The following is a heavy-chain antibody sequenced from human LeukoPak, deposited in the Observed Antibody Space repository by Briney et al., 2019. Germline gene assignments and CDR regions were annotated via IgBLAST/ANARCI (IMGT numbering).Heavy chain of an antibody. CDR3: ARGDGRGVPLYYFDY. D-gene: IGHD3-10*01. CDR1: GGSISSYY. V-gene: IGHV4-59*01. Sequence: SETLSLTCTVSGGSISSYYWSWIRQPPGRGLEWIGYIYYTGSTNYNPSLKSRVTISVDTSKNQFSLKLSSVTAADTAVYYCARGDGRGVPLYYFDYWGQGTLVTVSS. CDR2: IYYTGST. J-gene: IGHJ4*02.